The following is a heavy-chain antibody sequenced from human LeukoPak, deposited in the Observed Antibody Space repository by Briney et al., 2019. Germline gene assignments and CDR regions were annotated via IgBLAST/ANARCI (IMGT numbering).Heavy chain of an antibody. CDR2: IYSGGST. J-gene: IGHJ3*02. D-gene: IGHD3-10*01. CDR3: ARDFVVNYGWAAFDI. V-gene: IGHV3-53*01. CDR1: EFSVGSNY. Sequence: PGGSLRLSCAASEFSVGSNYMTWVRQAPGKGLEWVSLIYSGGSTYYADSVKGRFTISRDNSKNTLYLQMNSLRVEDTAVYYCARDFVVNYGWAAFDIWGQGTMVTVSS.